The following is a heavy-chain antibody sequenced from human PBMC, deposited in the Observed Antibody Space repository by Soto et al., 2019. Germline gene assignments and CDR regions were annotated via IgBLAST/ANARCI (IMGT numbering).Heavy chain of an antibody. J-gene: IGHJ6*02. CDR1: GGTFSSYA. CDR3: ARGESIAARPSDYYGMDV. D-gene: IGHD6-6*01. Sequence: ASVKVSCKASGGTFSSYAISWVRQAPGQGLEWMGGIIPIFGTANYAQKFQGRVTITADESTSTAYMELSSLRSEDTAVYYCARGESIAARPSDYYGMDVWGQGTTVTVSS. CDR2: IIPIFGTA. V-gene: IGHV1-69*13.